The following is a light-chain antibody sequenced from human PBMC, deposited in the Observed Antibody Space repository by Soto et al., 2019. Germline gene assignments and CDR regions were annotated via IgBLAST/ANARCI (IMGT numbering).Light chain of an antibody. CDR1: QSVTSSY. J-gene: IGKJ1*01. CDR3: QQYTAWPLT. Sequence: EVVMTQSPATLSVSPGEGATLSCRASQSVTSSYLAWYQQKPGKAPRLLIHGISNRATGVPDRFSGSGSGTDFTLTISRLEPEDFAVYYCQQYTAWPLTFGQGTKVDIK. V-gene: IGKV3-20*01. CDR2: GIS.